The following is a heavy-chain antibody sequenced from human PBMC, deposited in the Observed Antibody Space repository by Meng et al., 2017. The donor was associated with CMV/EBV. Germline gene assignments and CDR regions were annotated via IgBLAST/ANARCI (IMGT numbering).Heavy chain of an antibody. CDR2: IYYSGST. J-gene: IGHJ4*02. D-gene: IGHD3-3*01. CDR1: SSSSY. CDR3: ARSLYDFWSGRVTPYYFDY. V-gene: IGHV4-39*07. Sequence: SSSSYWGWIRQPPGKGLEWIGSIYYSGSTYYTPSLKSRVTISVDTSKNQFSLKLSSVTAADTAVYYCARSLYDFWSGRVTPYYFDYWGQGTLVTVSS.